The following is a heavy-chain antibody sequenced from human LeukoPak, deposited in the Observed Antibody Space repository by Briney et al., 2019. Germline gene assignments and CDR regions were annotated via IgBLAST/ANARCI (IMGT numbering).Heavy chain of an antibody. CDR1: GGSINNYY. J-gene: IGHJ4*02. D-gene: IGHD4-17*01. V-gene: IGHV4-59*01. CDR3: ARGGDYGDLRYFDY. CDR2: IYYRGST. Sequence: PSETLSLTCTDSGGSINNYYWSWIRQPPGKRLEKIGYIYYRGSTNYNPSLKSRVTFSVDTSKNQFSMKLNSVTAADTAVYYCARGGDYGDLRYFDYWGQGTLVTVSS.